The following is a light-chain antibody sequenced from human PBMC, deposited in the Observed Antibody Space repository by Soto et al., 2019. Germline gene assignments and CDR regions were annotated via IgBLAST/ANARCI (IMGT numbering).Light chain of an antibody. CDR2: WGS. J-gene: IGKJ1*01. CDR1: QSLLHSNGYNF. Sequence: DIVMTQSPLSLPVTPGEPASISCRSNQSLLHSNGYNFLDWYLQKPGQSPQLLIYWGSNRASGVPDRFSGSGSGTDFTLKISRVEAEDVGVYYCMQALQSPWTFGQGTKVEVK. V-gene: IGKV2-28*01. CDR3: MQALQSPWT.